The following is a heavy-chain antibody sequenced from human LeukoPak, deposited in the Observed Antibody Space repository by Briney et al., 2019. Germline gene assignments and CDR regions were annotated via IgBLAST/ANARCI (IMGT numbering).Heavy chain of an antibody. D-gene: IGHD3-22*01. V-gene: IGHV4-59*01. CDR1: GGSISSYY. CDR2: IYYSGST. CDR3: AAGTYDSSGYYYQPPPFDY. Sequence: PSETLSLTCTVSGGSISSYYWSWIRQPPGKGLGWIGYIYYSGSTNYNPSLKSRVTISVDTSKNQFSLKLSSVTAADTAVYYCAAGTYDSSGYYYQPPPFDYWGQGTLVTVSS. J-gene: IGHJ4*02.